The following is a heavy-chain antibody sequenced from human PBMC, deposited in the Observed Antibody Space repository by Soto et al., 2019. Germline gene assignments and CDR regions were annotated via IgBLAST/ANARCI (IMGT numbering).Heavy chain of an antibody. CDR3: ASRGRVGATDY. J-gene: IGHJ4*02. CDR1: GFTFSSYG. CDR2: ISSSSSTI. V-gene: IGHV3-48*01. D-gene: IGHD1-26*01. Sequence: EVQLVESGGGLVQPGGSLRLSCAASGFTFSSYGMNWVRQAPGKGLEWVSYISSSSSTIYYADSVKGRFTISRDNAKNSLYVQMNSVRAEDTAVYYCASRGRVGATDYWGQGTLVTVSS.